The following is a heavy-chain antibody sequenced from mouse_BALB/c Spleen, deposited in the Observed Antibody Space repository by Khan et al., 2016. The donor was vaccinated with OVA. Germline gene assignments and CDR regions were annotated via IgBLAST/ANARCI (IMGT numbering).Heavy chain of an antibody. CDR3: TGRHNACAGFAC. CDR1: GFTFSNFG. Sequence: EVELVEPGGGLVQPGGSRKLSCAASGFTFSNFGMHWVRQAPEKGLEWVAYISSGSNTIYYADSVKGRFTISRDNPENTLFLQMTSLRSEDTAIYYWTGRHNACAGFACWGPGTPVTGPA. D-gene: IGHD3-2*01. CDR2: ISSGSNTI. J-gene: IGHJ3*01. V-gene: IGHV5-17*02.